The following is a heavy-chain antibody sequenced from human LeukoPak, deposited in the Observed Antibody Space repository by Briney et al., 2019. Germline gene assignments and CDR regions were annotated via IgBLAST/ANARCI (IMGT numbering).Heavy chain of an antibody. D-gene: IGHD6-6*01. V-gene: IGHV1-69*05. Sequence: ASVKVSCKASGGTFSSYAISWVRQAPGQGLEWMGRIIPIFGTANYAQKFQGRVTITTDESTSTAYMELSSLRSEDTAVYYRADSSSPTYYFDYWGQGTLVTVSS. CDR1: GGTFSSYA. CDR2: IIPIFGTA. J-gene: IGHJ4*02. CDR3: ADSSSPTYYFDY.